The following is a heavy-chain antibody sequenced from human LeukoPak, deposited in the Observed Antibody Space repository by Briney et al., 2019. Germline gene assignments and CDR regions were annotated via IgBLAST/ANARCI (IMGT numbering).Heavy chain of an antibody. CDR2: IYSDYST. J-gene: IGHJ5*02. CDR1: GFTVSSNY. CDR3: AKTLADP. V-gene: IGHV3-66*01. Sequence: GGSLRLSCAASGFTVSSNYMTWVRQAPGKGLQWVSIIYSDYSTYYADSVKGRFTISRDNSKNTLYLEMNSLRAEDTAVYYCAKTLADPWGQGTLVTVSS.